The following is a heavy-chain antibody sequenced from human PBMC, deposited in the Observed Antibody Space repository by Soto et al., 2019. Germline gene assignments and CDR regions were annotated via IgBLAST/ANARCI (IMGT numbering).Heavy chain of an antibody. V-gene: IGHV1-69*06. J-gene: IGHJ4*02. CDR2: IIPIFGTP. CDR1: GGTFNNYV. D-gene: IGHD2-2*01. Sequence: QVQLVQSGAEVKKPGSSVKVSCRASGGTFNNYVINWVRQAPGQGLEWMAGIIPIFGTPNYAQKFQGRVTITADKSTSTAYMELNSLRSEDTAVYYCAGRCHGTNCLAHFDYWGQGTLVTVSS. CDR3: AGRCHGTNCLAHFDY.